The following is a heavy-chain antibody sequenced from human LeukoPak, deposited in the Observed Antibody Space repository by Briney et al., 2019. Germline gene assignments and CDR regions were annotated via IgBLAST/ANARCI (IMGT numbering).Heavy chain of an antibody. CDR1: GFTFSSYG. CDR2: ISGSGST. D-gene: IGHD3-10*01. CDR3: ARGARDSGTASDY. J-gene: IGHJ4*02. V-gene: IGHV3-23*01. Sequence: GGSLRLSCAASGFTFSSYGMNWVRQAPGKGLEWVSAISGSGSTYYADSVKGRFTISRDNAKNTLRLQMNSLRAEDTAVYYCARGARDSGTASDYWGQGTLVTVSS.